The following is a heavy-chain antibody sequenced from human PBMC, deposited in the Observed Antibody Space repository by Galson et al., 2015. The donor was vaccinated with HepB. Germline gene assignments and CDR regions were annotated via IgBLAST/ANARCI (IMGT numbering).Heavy chain of an antibody. CDR2: ISISGRNT. CDR1: GFSFSNSA. V-gene: IGHV3-23*01. Sequence: SLRLSCAVSGFSFSNSAMTWVRQAPGRGLEWISGISISGRNTYYADSVKGRFTISRDKSKNTVFLQMNSLRAEDTAVYYCAKEEVPNDYWGQGTLVTVSS. CDR3: AKEEVPNDY. D-gene: IGHD4/OR15-4a*01. J-gene: IGHJ4*02.